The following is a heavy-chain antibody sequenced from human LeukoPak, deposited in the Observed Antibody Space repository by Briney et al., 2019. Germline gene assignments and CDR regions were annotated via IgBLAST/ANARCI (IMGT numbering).Heavy chain of an antibody. D-gene: IGHD2-2*01. J-gene: IGHJ6*03. V-gene: IGHV3-23*01. CDR1: GFTFSSYG. CDR3: AKTGCGSTSCYSPAYYYYYMDV. Sequence: PGRSLRLSCAASGFTFSSYGMSWVRQAPGKGLKWVSAISGSGISTYYADSVKGRFTTSRDNSKNTLYLQMNSLRAEDTAVYYCAKTGCGSTSCYSPAYYYYYMDVWGKGTTVTISS. CDR2: ISGSGIST.